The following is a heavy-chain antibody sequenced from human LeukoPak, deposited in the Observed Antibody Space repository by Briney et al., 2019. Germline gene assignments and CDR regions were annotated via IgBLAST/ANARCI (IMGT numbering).Heavy chain of an antibody. CDR1: GGSISSGAYF. CDR2: IYSSGLS. CDR3: ARWEPGNY. V-gene: IGHV4-31*03. Sequence: SETLSLTCTVSGGSISSGAYFWSWIRQHPGKGLEWIGYIYSSGLSHYNPSLKSRLNISMDTSKRQFSLELSSVAAADTAMYYCARWEPGNYWGQGTLVTVSS. J-gene: IGHJ4*02. D-gene: IGHD1-26*01.